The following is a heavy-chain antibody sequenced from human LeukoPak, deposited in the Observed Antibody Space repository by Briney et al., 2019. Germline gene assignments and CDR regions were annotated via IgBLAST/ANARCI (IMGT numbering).Heavy chain of an antibody. D-gene: IGHD2-15*01. CDR3: ASRVTVAAAKNFDS. V-gene: IGHV4-38-2*01. J-gene: IGHJ4*02. CDR1: GYSINSGFY. Sequence: SETLSLTCDVSGYSINSGFYWGWIRRPPGEGLEWIASIYHSGSTYYNPSLKSRATISVDASENQFSLKVTSVTAADTAVYSCASRVTVAAAKNFDSWGQGTLVTVSS. CDR2: IYHSGST.